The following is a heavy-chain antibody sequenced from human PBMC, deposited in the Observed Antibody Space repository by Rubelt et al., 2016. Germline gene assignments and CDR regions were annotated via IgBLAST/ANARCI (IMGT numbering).Heavy chain of an antibody. Sequence: QVQLVQSGAEVKKPGASVKVSCKASGYTFTSYAMNWVRQAPGQGLEWMGWINTNTGNPTYAQGFTGRFVFSLDTSVSTAYLQISSLKAEDTAVYYCARVESPPFGDASGYYYGMDVWGQGTTVTVSS. CDR2: INTNTGNP. CDR3: ARVESPPFGDASGYYYGMDV. J-gene: IGHJ6*02. CDR1: GYTFTSYA. V-gene: IGHV7-4-1*02. D-gene: IGHD3-10*01.